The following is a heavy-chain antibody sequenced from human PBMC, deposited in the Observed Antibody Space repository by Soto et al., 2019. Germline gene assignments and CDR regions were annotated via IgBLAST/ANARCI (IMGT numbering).Heavy chain of an antibody. J-gene: IGHJ4*02. Sequence: QVQLVESGGGVVQPGRSLRLSCAASGFTFSSYAMHWVRQAPGKGLEWVAVISYDGSNKYYADSVKGRFTISRDNSKNTLYLQMNSLRAEDTAVYYCARDDGWDARPVPTDYWGQGTLVTVSS. CDR2: ISYDGSNK. D-gene: IGHD3-10*01. V-gene: IGHV3-30-3*01. CDR3: ARDDGWDARPVPTDY. CDR1: GFTFSSYA.